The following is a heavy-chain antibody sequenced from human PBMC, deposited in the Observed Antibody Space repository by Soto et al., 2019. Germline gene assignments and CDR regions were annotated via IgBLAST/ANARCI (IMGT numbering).Heavy chain of an antibody. J-gene: IGHJ4*02. CDR3: AKDHWGSY. V-gene: IGHV3-23*01. Sequence: GGSLRLSRAASGFTFSTYAMSWVRQAPGKGLEWVSAISNSGGSRYYADSVKGRFTISRDNSKSTLFLLMNSLRAEDTAVYFCAKDHWGSYSGQGTLVTVSS. CDR1: GFTFSTYA. CDR2: ISNSGGSR. D-gene: IGHD3-16*01.